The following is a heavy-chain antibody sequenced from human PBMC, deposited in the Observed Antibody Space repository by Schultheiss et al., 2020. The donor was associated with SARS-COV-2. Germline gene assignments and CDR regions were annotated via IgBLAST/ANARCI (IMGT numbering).Heavy chain of an antibody. CDR3: ARTTPGGLRYFDWSNDY. J-gene: IGHJ4*02. CDR2: IYYSGST. CDR1: GCSISSSSYY. D-gene: IGHD3-9*01. V-gene: IGHV4-39*07. Sequence: SETLSLTCTVSGCSISSSSYYWGWIRQPPGKGLEWIGSIYYSGSTYYNPSPKSRVTMSVDTSKNQFSLKLSSVTAVDTAVYYCARTTPGGLRYFDWSNDYWGQGTLVTVSS.